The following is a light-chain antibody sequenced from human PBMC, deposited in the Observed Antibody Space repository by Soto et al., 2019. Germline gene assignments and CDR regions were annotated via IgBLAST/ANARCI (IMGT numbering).Light chain of an antibody. CDR1: QSVGSSY. CDR2: GAS. CDR3: QQYGSSIT. Sequence: EIVLTQSPGTLSLSPGERATLSCRASQSVGSSYLAWYQQKPGQAPRLLIYGASSRATGIPDRFSGSGSGTDFTLIISRLEPEDFAVYYCQQYGSSITFGQGTRLEIK. J-gene: IGKJ5*01. V-gene: IGKV3-20*01.